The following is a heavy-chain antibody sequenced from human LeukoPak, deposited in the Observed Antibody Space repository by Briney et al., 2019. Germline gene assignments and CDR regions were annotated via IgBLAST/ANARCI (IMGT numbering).Heavy chain of an antibody. CDR3: ARDSFTCSSTSCYQGDY. Sequence: ASVKVSCKASGYTFTSYGIGWVRQAPGQGLEWMGWISDYNGNTNYAQKLQGRVTMTTDTSTSTAYMELRSLRSDDTAVYYCARDSFTCSSTSCYQGDYWGQGTLVTVSS. V-gene: IGHV1-18*01. D-gene: IGHD2-2*01. J-gene: IGHJ4*02. CDR1: GYTFTSYG. CDR2: ISDYNGNT.